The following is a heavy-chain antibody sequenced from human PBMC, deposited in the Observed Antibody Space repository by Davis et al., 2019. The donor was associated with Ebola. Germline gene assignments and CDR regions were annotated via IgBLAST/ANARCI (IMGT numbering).Heavy chain of an antibody. J-gene: IGHJ4*02. CDR1: GGSISSYY. Sequence: MPSETLSLTCTVSGGSISSYYRSWLRQPPGKGLEWIGYIYYSGSTNYNPSLKSRVTISVDKSKNQCSRKLSSVTAADTAVYYCARDRGSYDWSQGILVTVSS. D-gene: IGHD1-26*01. V-gene: IGHV4-59*01. CDR2: IYYSGST. CDR3: ARDRGSYD.